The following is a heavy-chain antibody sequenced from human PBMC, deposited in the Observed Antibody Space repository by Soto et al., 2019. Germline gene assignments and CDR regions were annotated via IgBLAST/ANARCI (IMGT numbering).Heavy chain of an antibody. V-gene: IGHV1-8*01. J-gene: IGHJ4*02. CDR3: ARASGGAVAFDY. D-gene: IGHD6-19*01. Sequence: QVQLVQSGAEVKKPGASVKVSCKASGYTFTIYDINWVRQATGQGLEWMGWMNPHSVNTGYAQKFQGSVTMTRNTSISTAYMELSSLRSEDTAVYYCARASGGAVAFDYWCQGTLVTVSS. CDR2: MNPHSVNT. CDR1: GYTFTIYD.